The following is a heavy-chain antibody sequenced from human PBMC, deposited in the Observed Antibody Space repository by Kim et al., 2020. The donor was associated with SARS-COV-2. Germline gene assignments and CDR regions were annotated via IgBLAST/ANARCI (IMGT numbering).Heavy chain of an antibody. Sequence: GGSLRLSCAASGFTFSSYGMHWVRQTPDKGLEWVAVISYDEKDIYYADSVKGRFTISRDNSNNTLYLQMNSLRTGDTAVYYCARDLALVVTTMAGYWGQG. CDR3: ARDLALVVTTMAGY. D-gene: IGHD3-22*01. V-gene: IGHV3-30*03. CDR1: GFTFSSYG. J-gene: IGHJ4*02. CDR2: ISYDEKDI.